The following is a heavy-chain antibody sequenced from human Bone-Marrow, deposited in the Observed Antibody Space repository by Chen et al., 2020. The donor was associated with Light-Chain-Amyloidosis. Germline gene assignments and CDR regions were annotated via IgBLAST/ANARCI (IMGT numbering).Heavy chain of an antibody. CDR1: GGRFSTFT. D-gene: IGHD3-10*01. Sequence: VSCQASGGRFSTFTINWVRRAPGQGLEWMGGLIPVLGTPLYSQKFQDRITISADESTATAXMEVKXXXXXXXXXXXXARXXXLPGGALSSSPTGMDVWGQGTTVTVS. CDR3: ARXXXLPGGALSSSPTGMDV. CDR2: LIPVLGTP. V-gene: IGHV1-69*01. J-gene: IGHJ6*02.